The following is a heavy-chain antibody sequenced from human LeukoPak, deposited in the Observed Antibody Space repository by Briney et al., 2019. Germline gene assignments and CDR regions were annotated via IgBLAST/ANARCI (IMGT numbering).Heavy chain of an antibody. CDR1: GGSISSSSYY. CDR2: IYYSGST. Sequence: PSETLSLTCTVSGGSISSSSYYWGWIRQPPGKGLGWIGYIYYSGSTNYNPSLKSRVTISVDTSKTQFSLKLSSVTAADTAVYYCARATSQPQTPVYWFDPSGHGNLVT. J-gene: IGHJ5*02. V-gene: IGHV4-61*05. D-gene: IGHD4-23*01. CDR3: ARATSQPQTPVYWFDP.